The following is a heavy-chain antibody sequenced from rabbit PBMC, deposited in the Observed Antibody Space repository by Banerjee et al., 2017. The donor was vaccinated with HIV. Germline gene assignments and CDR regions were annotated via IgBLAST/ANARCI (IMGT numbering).Heavy chain of an antibody. CDR3: ARDLDGVIGWNFGW. D-gene: IGHD4-1*01. CDR2: IYIGAGST. J-gene: IGHJ4*01. Sequence: QSLEESGGGLVKPGASLTLTCTASGFDFSSNAMCWVRQAPGKGLEWIACIYIGAGSTYYASWAKGRFTISKTSTTVTLQMTSLTAADTATYFCARDLDGVIGWNFGWWGPGTLVTVS. CDR1: GFDFSSNA. V-gene: IGHV1S40*01.